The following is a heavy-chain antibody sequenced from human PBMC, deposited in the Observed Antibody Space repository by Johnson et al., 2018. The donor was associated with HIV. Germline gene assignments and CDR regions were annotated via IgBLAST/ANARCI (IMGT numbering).Heavy chain of an antibody. D-gene: IGHD3-3*01. V-gene: IGHV3-15*01. CDR3: NTDHDDYNFWGGYQDAFDM. J-gene: IGHJ3*02. CDR2: IKSKTDGGTT. Sequence: DVQVVESGGGWVKPGGSLRLSCAASGFTFNNAWMSWVRQAPGKGLEWVGRIKSKTDGGTTDYAAPVKGRFTISRDDSKNTLYLQMNNLKTEDTAVYYCNTDHDDYNFWGGYQDAFDMWGQGTMVTVSS. CDR1: GFTFNNAW.